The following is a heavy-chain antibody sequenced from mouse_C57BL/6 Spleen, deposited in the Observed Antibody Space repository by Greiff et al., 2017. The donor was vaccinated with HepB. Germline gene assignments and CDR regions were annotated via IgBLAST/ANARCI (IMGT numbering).Heavy chain of an antibody. V-gene: IGHV1-80*01. CDR3: ARPYYYGSPHWYFGV. D-gene: IGHD1-1*01. CDR1: GYSFSSYW. CDR2: IYPGDGDT. J-gene: IGHJ1*03. Sequence: QVQLQQSGAELVKPGASVKISCKATGYSFSSYWMNWVKQRPGKGLEWIGQIYPGDGDTNYNGKFKGKATLTADKSSSTVDMQLSSLTSEDSAVYCCARPYYYGSPHWYFGVWGTGTTVTVSS.